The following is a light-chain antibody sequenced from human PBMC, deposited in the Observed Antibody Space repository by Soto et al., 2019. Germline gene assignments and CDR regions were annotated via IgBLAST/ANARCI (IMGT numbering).Light chain of an antibody. CDR2: LNSDGSH. CDR3: QTWVTGIYV. Sequence: QSALTQSPSASASLGASVKLTCTLSSGHSSYAIAWHQQQPEKGPRYLMKLNSDGSHSKGDGIPDRFSGSSSGAERYLTISSLQSEDEADYYCQTWVTGIYVFGTGTKVTVL. J-gene: IGLJ1*01. CDR1: SGHSSYA. V-gene: IGLV4-69*01.